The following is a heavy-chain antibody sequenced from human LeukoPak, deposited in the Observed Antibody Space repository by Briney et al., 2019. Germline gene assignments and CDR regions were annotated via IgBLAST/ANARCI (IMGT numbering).Heavy chain of an antibody. J-gene: IGHJ4*02. CDR3: AKDDDFWSGYSHY. CDR2: ISGSGGST. D-gene: IGHD3-3*01. CDR1: GFTFSSYA. V-gene: IGHV3-23*01. Sequence: GGSLRLSCAASGFTFSSYAMSWVRQAPGKGLEWVSAISGSGGSTYYADSVKGRFTISRDNPKNTLYLQMNSLRAEDTAVYYCAKDDDFWSGYSHYWGQGTLVTVSS.